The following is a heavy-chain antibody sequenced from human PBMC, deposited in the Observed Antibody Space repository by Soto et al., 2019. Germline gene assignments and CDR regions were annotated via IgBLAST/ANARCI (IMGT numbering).Heavy chain of an antibody. V-gene: IGHV1-18*04. CDR2: ISAYNGNT. CDR1: GYTFTSYG. J-gene: IGHJ6*02. CDR3: ARKWEGSYYYYGMDV. D-gene: IGHD1-26*01. Sequence: ASVKVSCKASGYTFTSYGISWVRQAPVQGLEWMGWISAYNGNTNYAQTLQGRATMTTDTSTSTAYMELRSLRSDDTAVYYCARKWEGSYYYYGMDVWGQGTTVTVS.